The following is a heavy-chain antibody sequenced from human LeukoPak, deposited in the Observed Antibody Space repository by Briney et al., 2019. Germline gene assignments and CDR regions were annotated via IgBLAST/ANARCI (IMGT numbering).Heavy chain of an antibody. V-gene: IGHV1-46*01. D-gene: IGHD1-26*01. J-gene: IGHJ6*02. CDR3: ARELRYSGSYLNYYGMDV. CDR1: GYTFTSYY. CDR2: INPSGGST. Sequence: GASVKVSCKASGYTFTSYYMHWVRQAPGQGLEWMGIINPSGGSTSYAQKFQGRVTMTRDTSTSTVYMELSSLRSEDTVVYYCARELRYSGSYLNYYGMDVWGQGTTVTVSS.